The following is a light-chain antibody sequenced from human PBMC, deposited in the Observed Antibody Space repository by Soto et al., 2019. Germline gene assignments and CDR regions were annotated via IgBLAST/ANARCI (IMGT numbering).Light chain of an antibody. CDR3: QQSNNWPPYT. CDR2: VAS. CDR1: QSVSSY. Sequence: EIVLTQSPATLSLSPGERATLSCSASQSVSSYLAWYQQKPGQAPRLLIYVASHRATGIPARFSGSGSGTDFTLTISSLEPEDFAVYYCQQSNNWPPYTFGQGTKLEIK. V-gene: IGKV3-11*01. J-gene: IGKJ2*01.